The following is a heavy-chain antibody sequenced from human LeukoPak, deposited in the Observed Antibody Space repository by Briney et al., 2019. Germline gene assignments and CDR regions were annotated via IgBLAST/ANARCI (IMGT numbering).Heavy chain of an antibody. CDR3: ARYLAARLNYFDY. CDR2: IYYSGST. D-gene: IGHD6-6*01. V-gene: IGHV4-59*01. J-gene: IGHJ4*02. Sequence: SETLSLTCTVSGVSISSYYWSWIRQPPGKGLEWIGYIYYSGSTNYNPSLKSRVTISVDTSKNQFSLKLSSVTAADTAVYYCARYLAARLNYFDYWGQGTLVTVSS. CDR1: GVSISSYY.